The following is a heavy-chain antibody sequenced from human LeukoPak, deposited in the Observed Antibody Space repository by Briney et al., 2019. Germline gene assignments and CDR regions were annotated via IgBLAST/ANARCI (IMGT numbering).Heavy chain of an antibody. J-gene: IGHJ3*02. V-gene: IGHV1-2*02. Sequence: ASVKVSCKASGYTSTGYYMDWVRQAPGQGLEWMGWINPNSGGTNYAQKFQGRVTMTRDTSISTAYMELSRLRSDDTAVYYCARENYGDSDAFDIWGQGTMVTVSS. CDR3: ARENYGDSDAFDI. CDR1: GYTSTGYY. D-gene: IGHD4-17*01. CDR2: INPNSGGT.